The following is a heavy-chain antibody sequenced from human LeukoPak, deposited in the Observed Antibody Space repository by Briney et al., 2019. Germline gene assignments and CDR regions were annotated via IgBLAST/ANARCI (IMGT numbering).Heavy chain of an antibody. D-gene: IGHD3-3*01. J-gene: IGHJ4*02. V-gene: IGHV1-24*01. CDR3: ATDINDSWSGLHDY. CDR1: GYTLTELS. Sequence: ASVKVSCKVSGYTLTELSMHWVRQAPGKGLEWMGGFDPEDGETIYAQKFQGRVTMTEDTSTDTAYMELSSLRSEDTAVYYCATDINDSWSGLHDYWGQGTLVTVSS. CDR2: FDPEDGET.